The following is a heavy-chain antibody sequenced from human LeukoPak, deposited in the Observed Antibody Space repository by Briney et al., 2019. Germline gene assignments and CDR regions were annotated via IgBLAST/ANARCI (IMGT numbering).Heavy chain of an antibody. CDR1: GGSISSTIYY. CDR2: IYYRGST. D-gene: IGHD3-10*01. V-gene: IGHV4-39*07. Sequence: SETLSLTCTVSGGSISSTIYYWGWIRQPPGKGLEWIGSIYYRGSTYYNPSLKSRVAISVDTSKNQFSLKLSSVTAADTAVYYCARERGSGSRLSPYYYMDVWGKGTTVTISS. J-gene: IGHJ6*03. CDR3: ARERGSGSRLSPYYYMDV.